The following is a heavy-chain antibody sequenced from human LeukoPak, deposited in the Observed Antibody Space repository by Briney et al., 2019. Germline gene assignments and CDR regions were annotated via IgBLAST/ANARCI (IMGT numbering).Heavy chain of an antibody. CDR3: AKDRWEDYYGSGSYYMVSWFDP. D-gene: IGHD3-10*01. CDR1: GFTFSSYA. CDR2: ISGSGGST. Sequence: GGSLRLSCAASGFTFSSYAMSWVRQAPGKGLEWGSAISGSGGSTYYADSVEGRFTISRDNSKNTLYLQMNSLRAEDTAVYYCAKDRWEDYYGSGSYYMVSWFDPWGQGTLVTVSS. J-gene: IGHJ5*02. V-gene: IGHV3-23*01.